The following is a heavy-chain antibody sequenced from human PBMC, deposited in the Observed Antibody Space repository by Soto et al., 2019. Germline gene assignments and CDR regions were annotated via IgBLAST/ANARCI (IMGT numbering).Heavy chain of an antibody. J-gene: IGHJ5*02. Sequence: GGSLRLSCAASGFTFSSYSMNWVRQAPGKGLEWVSSISSSSSYIYYADSVKGRFTISRDNAKNSLYLQMNSLRAEDTAVYYCATLGIAVAGRDWFDPWGQGTLVTVSS. CDR3: ATLGIAVAGRDWFDP. D-gene: IGHD6-19*01. CDR2: ISSSSSYI. CDR1: GFTFSSYS. V-gene: IGHV3-21*01.